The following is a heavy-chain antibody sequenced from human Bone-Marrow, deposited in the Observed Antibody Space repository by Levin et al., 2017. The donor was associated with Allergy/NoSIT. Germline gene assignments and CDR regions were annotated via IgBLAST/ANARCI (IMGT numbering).Heavy chain of an antibody. CDR3: ARWWYTSDHDCGDY. CDR1: GYSFTSFD. J-gene: IGHJ4*02. D-gene: IGHD6-19*01. V-gene: IGHV1-8*01. Sequence: PGESLKISCKASGYSFTSFDINWVRQAAGQGLEWMGWMNPNSGTTGSAHKFQGRVTMTRNTSTNTAYLDLNSLTSEDTAVYDCARWWYTSDHDCGDYRSERTLDTGS. CDR2: MNPNSGTT.